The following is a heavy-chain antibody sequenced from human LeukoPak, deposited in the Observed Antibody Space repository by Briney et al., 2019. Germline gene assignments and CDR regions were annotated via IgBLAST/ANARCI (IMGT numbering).Heavy chain of an antibody. V-gene: IGHV3-23*01. Sequence: GGSLRLSCAASGFTFSSYAMSWARQAPGKGLEWVSAISGSGGSTYYADSVKGRFTISRDNSKNTLYLQMNSLRAEDTAVYYCAKVPTYYYDSTGYYYSDYWGQGTLVTASS. D-gene: IGHD3-22*01. CDR1: GFTFSSYA. CDR2: ISGSGGST. J-gene: IGHJ4*02. CDR3: AKVPTYYYDSTGYYYSDY.